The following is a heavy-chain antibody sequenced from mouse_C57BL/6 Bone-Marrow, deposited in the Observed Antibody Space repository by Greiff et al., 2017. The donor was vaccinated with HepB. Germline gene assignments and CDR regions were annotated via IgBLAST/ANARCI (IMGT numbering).Heavy chain of an antibody. CDR3: ARYGPYYGSGYWYFDV. CDR1: GYTFTSYW. D-gene: IGHD1-1*01. J-gene: IGHJ1*03. V-gene: IGHV1-50*01. Sequence: QVQLQQPGAELVKPGASVKLSCKASGYTFTSYWMQWVKQRPGQGLEWIGEIDPSDSYTNYNQKFKGKATLTVDTSSSTAYMQLSSLTSEDSAVYYCARYGPYYGSGYWYFDVWGTGTTVTVSS. CDR2: IDPSDSYT.